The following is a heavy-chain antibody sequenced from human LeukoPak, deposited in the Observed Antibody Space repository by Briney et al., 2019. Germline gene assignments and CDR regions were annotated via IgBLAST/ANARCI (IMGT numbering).Heavy chain of an antibody. D-gene: IGHD1-26*01. Sequence: VASVKVSSKASGGTFSSYAISWVRQAPGQGLEWMERIIPTFGTANYAQKFQGRVTITTDESTSTAYMELSSLRSEDTAVYYCAREIVGALQRENDAFDIWGQGTMVTVSS. J-gene: IGHJ3*02. CDR1: GGTFSSYA. CDR2: IIPTFGTA. CDR3: AREIVGALQRENDAFDI. V-gene: IGHV1-69*05.